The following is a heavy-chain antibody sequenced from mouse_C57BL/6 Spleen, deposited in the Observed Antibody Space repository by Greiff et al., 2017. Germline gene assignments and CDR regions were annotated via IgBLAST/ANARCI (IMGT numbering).Heavy chain of an antibody. CDR2: IYPGDGDT. V-gene: IGHV1-80*01. D-gene: IGHD1-1*01. CDR1: GYAFSSYW. CDR3: ARFSDYYGSSYEYFDV. Sequence: QVQLQQSGAELVKPGASVKISCKASGYAFSSYWMNWVKQRPGKGLEWIGQIYPGDGDTNYNGKFKGKATLTADKSSSTAYMQLSSLTSEDSAVYFCARFSDYYGSSYEYFDVWGTGTTVTVSS. J-gene: IGHJ1*03.